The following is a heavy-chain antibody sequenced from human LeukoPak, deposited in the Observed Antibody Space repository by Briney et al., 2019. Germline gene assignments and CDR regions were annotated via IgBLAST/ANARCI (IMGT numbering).Heavy chain of an antibody. Sequence: GGSLRLSCAASGFTFDEYGMSWVRQAPGKGLEWVSGISLNGGSRGYADSVRGRFTISRDNSKNTLFLPMNSLRVEDTATYYCAKALYDSPLTGDPWGQGTLVTVSS. CDR1: GFTFDEYG. J-gene: IGHJ5*02. CDR2: ISLNGGSR. CDR3: AKALYDSPLTGDP. D-gene: IGHD3-22*01. V-gene: IGHV3-20*04.